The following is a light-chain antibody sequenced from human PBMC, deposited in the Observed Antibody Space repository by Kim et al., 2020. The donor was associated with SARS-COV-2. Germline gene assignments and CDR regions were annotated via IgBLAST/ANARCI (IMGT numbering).Light chain of an antibody. J-gene: IGKJ4*01. V-gene: IGKV3-15*01. CDR2: GAS. Sequence: EIVMTQSPATLSVSPGERATLSCRASQSVNNNLAWYQQKPGQAPRLLIYGASTRATGIPARFSGSGSGTEFTLTISSLQSEDFAVYCCQQYNIWPLTFGGGTKVDIK. CDR3: QQYNIWPLT. CDR1: QSVNNN.